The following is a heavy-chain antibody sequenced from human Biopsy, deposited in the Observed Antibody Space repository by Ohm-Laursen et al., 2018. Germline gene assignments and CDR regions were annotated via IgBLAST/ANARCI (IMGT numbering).Heavy chain of an antibody. Sequence: SETLSLTCTVSGGSISSSTTYYWAWLRQPPGKGLEWIGSIYNTETTFYNQSLKSRVTISVDTSTNQISMKVSSVTAADTALYFCARHPTGFWFDPWGHGTLVTVSS. J-gene: IGHJ5*02. V-gene: IGHV4-39*01. CDR1: GGSISSSTTYY. CDR2: IYNTETT. CDR3: ARHPTGFWFDP.